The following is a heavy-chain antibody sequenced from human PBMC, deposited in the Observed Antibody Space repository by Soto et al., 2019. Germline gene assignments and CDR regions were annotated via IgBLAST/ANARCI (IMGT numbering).Heavy chain of an antibody. CDR2: IYSGGST. D-gene: IGHD3-16*01. CDR1: GFTVSSNY. CDR3: GRDKGYDYDKEVGYYRDV. J-gene: IGHJ6*03. V-gene: IGHV3-66*01. Sequence: GGSLRLSCAASGFTVSSNYMSWVRQAPGKGLEWVSVIYSGGSTYYADSVKGRFTISRDNSKNTLYLQMNSLRAEDTAVYYCGRDKGYDYDKEVGYYRDVWGKGPTVTVPS.